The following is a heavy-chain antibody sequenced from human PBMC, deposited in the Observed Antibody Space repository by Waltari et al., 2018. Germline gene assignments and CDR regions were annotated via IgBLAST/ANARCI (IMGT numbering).Heavy chain of an antibody. V-gene: IGHV4-39*07. CDR1: GGSISSSSYY. J-gene: IGHJ4*02. D-gene: IGHD6-13*01. Sequence: QLQLQESGPGLVKPSETLSLTCTVSGGSISSSSYYWGWIRQPPGKGLEWIGSIYYSGSTYYNPSLKSRVTISVDTSKNQFSLKLSSVTAADTAVYYCARALKPGYSSSWLRARYWGQGTLVTVSS. CDR3: ARALKPGYSSSWLRARY. CDR2: IYYSGST.